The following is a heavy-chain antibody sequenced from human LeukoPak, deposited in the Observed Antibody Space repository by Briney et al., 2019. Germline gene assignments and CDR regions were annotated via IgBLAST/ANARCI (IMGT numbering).Heavy chain of an antibody. CDR1: GGSISSSSYY. Sequence: PSETLSLTCTVSGGSISSSSYYWAWIRQPPGKGLEWIGSIYYTGSTYYNPSLKSRVTISVDTSKNQFSLKLSSVTAADTAVYYCARHLQSHTLPTRRRPTRNDAFDIWGQGTMVTVSS. CDR2: IYYTGST. CDR3: ARHLQSHTLPTRRRPTRNDAFDI. D-gene: IGHD5-24*01. V-gene: IGHV4-39*01. J-gene: IGHJ3*02.